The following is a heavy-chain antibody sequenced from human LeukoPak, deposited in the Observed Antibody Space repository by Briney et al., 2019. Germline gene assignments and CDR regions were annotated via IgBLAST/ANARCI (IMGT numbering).Heavy chain of an antibody. CDR1: GFTFRDYW. D-gene: IGHD6-13*01. J-gene: IGHJ4*02. Sequence: PGGSLRLSCEASGFTFRDYWMTWVRQAPGKGLEWVANVKQDGTEKFYVDSVKGRFTNSRDNGKNSLYLQMNSLRVEDTAIYYCARAGGTSWADYWGQGTLVTVSS. V-gene: IGHV3-7*01. CDR2: VKQDGTEK. CDR3: ARAGGTSWADY.